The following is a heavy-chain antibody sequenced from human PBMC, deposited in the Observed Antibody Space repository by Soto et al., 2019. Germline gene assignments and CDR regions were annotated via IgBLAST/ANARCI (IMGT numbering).Heavy chain of an antibody. Sequence: GGSLRLSCAASGFTFSNFAVNWARQAPGKGLEWLAFISSTGSAEYYADAVKGRFTVSRDNVKNLAFLQMNSLRDEDTAVYFCARDLGAQIVDYWGQGTLVTVSS. D-gene: IGHD1-26*01. CDR3: ARDLGAQIVDY. J-gene: IGHJ4*02. CDR1: GFTFSNFA. CDR2: ISSTGSAE. V-gene: IGHV3-48*02.